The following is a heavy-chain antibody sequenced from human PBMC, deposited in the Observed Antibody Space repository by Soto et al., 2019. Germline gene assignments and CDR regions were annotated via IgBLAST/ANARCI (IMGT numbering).Heavy chain of an antibody. V-gene: IGHV4-38-2*01. Sequence: SETLSLTCVVSGYVITSGHYWGWIRQPPGKGLEWIGTVDHSGSTYYDPSLQGRVTISIDTSKNQFSLKLTSVTAADTALYYCARYFHTYSGPPFWGQVNLVTVSS. D-gene: IGHD5-12*01. CDR1: GYVITSGHY. J-gene: IGHJ4*02. CDR3: ARYFHTYSGPPF. CDR2: VDHSGST.